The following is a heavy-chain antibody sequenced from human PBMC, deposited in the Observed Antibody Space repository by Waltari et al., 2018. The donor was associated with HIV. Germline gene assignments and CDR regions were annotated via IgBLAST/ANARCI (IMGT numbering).Heavy chain of an antibody. D-gene: IGHD1-26*01. CDR2: IGYDGGRE. Sequence: QVHVVESGGGVVQPGGSLRLSCIASGFTFNKADLRWVGQAPGRGMGWGAGIGYDGGREDYGDSVKGRFIVSIDNSKNAIFLEITTLRQEDTAIYRCAKDGAPGRDAVFDIWGQGTMVTVS. CDR1: GFTFNKAD. CDR3: AKDGAPGRDAVFDI. J-gene: IGHJ3*01. V-gene: IGHV3-33*03.